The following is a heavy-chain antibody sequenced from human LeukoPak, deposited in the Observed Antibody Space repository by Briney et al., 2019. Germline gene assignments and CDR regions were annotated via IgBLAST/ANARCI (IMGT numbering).Heavy chain of an antibody. CDR1: GGSISSSSYY. D-gene: IGHD3-3*01. CDR3: ARLHGVRLRFLEWLPNWFDP. V-gene: IGHV4-39*01. J-gene: IGHJ5*02. Sequence: SETLSLTCTVSGGSISSSSYYWGWIRQPPGKGLEWIGSIYYSGSTYYNPSLKSRVTISVDTSKNQFSLKLSSVTAADTAVYYCARLHGVRLRFLEWLPNWFDPWGQGTLVTVSS. CDR2: IYYSGST.